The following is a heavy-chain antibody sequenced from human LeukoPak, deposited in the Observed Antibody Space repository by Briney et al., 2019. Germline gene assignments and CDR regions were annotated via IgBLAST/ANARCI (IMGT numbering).Heavy chain of an antibody. CDR1: GGTFSSYA. J-gene: IGHJ3*02. V-gene: IGHV1-69*05. CDR2: IIPIFGTA. D-gene: IGHD3-22*01. CDR3: ASDRYYDSSGYYLVFGAFDI. Sequence: GASVKVSCKASGGTFSSYAISWVRQAPGQGLEWMGRIIPIFGTANYAQKFQGRVTITTDESTSTAYMELSSLRSEDTAVYYCASDRYYDSSGYYLVFGAFDIWGQGTMVTVSS.